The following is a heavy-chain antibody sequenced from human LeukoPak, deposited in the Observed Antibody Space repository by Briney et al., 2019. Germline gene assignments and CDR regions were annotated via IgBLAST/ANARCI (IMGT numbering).Heavy chain of an antibody. J-gene: IGHJ4*02. CDR1: GASISTYY. Sequence: SQTLSLTCTVSGASISTYYWSWIRQPPGKGLEWIGYIYYIGFTSYTNYNPSLKSRVTISVDTSKNQFSLKLSSVTAADTAVYYCARAGTGRYDILTGSLPDYWGQGTLVTVSS. V-gene: IGHV4-59*08. CDR2: IYYIGFTSYT. CDR3: ARAGTGRYDILTGSLPDY. D-gene: IGHD3-9*01.